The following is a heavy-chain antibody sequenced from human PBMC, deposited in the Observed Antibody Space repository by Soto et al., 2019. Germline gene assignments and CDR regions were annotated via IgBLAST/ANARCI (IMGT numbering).Heavy chain of an antibody. V-gene: IGHV3-9*01. D-gene: IGHD6-13*01. J-gene: IGHJ1*01. CDR3: VKDESINWYSGHFRH. CDR1: GFTFDDYA. CDR2: INWNSGSI. Sequence: AXGSLRLSCAASGFTFDDYAMHWVRQVPGKGLEWVSGINWNSGSIGYGDSVKGRFAISRDNAKNSLHLQMNSLSAEDTAFYYCVKDESINWYSGHFRHWGQGTLVTVS.